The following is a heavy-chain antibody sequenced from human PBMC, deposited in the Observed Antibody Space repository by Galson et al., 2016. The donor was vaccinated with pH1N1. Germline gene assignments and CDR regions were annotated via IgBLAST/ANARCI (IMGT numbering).Heavy chain of an antibody. CDR3: AKDMDYYGSGPFDY. J-gene: IGHJ4*02. CDR1: EFLVSDRF. D-gene: IGHD3-10*01. Sequence: SLRLSCAASEFLVSDRFMSWVRQAPGKRLEWVSIMYPGGGTYYADFAAGRFTISRDTSKNMLFLHMNTLRAEDTALYYCAKDMDYYGSGPFDYWGQGTLVTVSS. V-gene: IGHV3-53*05. CDR2: MYPGGGT.